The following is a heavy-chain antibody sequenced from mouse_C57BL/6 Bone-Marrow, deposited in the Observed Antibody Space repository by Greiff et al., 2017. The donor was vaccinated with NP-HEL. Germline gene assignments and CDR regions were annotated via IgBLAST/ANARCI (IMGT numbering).Heavy chain of an antibody. V-gene: IGHV5-17*01. CDR1: GFTFSDYG. J-gene: IGHJ3*01. CDR3: ARIHGSSPAWFAY. CDR2: ISSGSSTI. Sequence: EVQVVESGGGLVKPGGSLKLSCAASGFTFSDYGMHWVRQAPEKGLEWVAYISSGSSTIYYADTVKGRFTLSSDHAKNTLFLQMTSLRSEDTAMYYCARIHGSSPAWFAYWGQGTLVTVSA. D-gene: IGHD1-1*01.